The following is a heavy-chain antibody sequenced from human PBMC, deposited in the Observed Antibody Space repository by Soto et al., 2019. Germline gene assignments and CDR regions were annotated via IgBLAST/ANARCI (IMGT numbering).Heavy chain of an antibody. CDR3: ASYPFGVHSDGVVL. CDR1: GFSVSTNY. CDR2: IYVDDNT. D-gene: IGHD3-3*01. J-gene: IGHJ4*02. V-gene: IGHV3-53*01. Sequence: PGGSLRLSCAASGFSVSTNYMTWVRQAPGKGLEWVSLIYVDDNTHYANSVKGRFTISRDNSKNILYLQMNSLRAEDTAVYYCASYPFGVHSDGVVLWGQRTPVTVSA.